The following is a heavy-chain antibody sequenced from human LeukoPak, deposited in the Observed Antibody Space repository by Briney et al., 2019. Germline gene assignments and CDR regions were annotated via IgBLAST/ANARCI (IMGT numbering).Heavy chain of an antibody. CDR2: IYPGDSDT. CDR3: ARETYYDSSGYLMGFDY. CDR1: GYSFTSYW. J-gene: IGHJ4*02. Sequence: GESLKISCKGAGYSFTSYWIGWVRQMAGKGLEWRGIIYPGDSDTRYSPSFQGQVTISADKSISTAYLQWSSLKASDTAMYYCARETYYDSSGYLMGFDYWGQGTLVTVSS. D-gene: IGHD3-22*01. V-gene: IGHV5-51*01.